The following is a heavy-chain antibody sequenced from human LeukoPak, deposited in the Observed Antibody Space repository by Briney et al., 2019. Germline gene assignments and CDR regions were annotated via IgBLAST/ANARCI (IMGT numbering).Heavy chain of an antibody. CDR3: AKALRHYYDSSGYYPADY. D-gene: IGHD3-22*01. CDR1: GFTFSSYA. J-gene: IGHJ4*02. Sequence: PGGSLRLSCAASGFTFSSYAMSWVRQAPGKGREWVSAISGSGGSTYYADSVKGRFTISRDNSKNTLYLQMNSLRAEDTAVYYCAKALRHYYDSSGYYPADYWGQGTLVTVSS. V-gene: IGHV3-23*01. CDR2: ISGSGGST.